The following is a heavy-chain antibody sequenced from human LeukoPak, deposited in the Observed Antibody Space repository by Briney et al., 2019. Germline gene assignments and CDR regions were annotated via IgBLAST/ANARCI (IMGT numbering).Heavy chain of an antibody. CDR1: GFTFSSYA. CDR3: AKGDYSNYEGYFDY. D-gene: IGHD4-11*01. Sequence: PGGSLRLSCAASGFTFSSYAMSWVRQAPGKGLEWVSAISGSGGSTYYADSVKGRFTISRDNSKNTLYRQMNSLRAEDTAVYYCAKGDYSNYEGYFDYWGQGTLVTVSS. J-gene: IGHJ4*02. CDR2: ISGSGGST. V-gene: IGHV3-23*01.